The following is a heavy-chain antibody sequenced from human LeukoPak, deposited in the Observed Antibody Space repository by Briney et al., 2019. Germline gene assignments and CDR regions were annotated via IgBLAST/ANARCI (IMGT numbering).Heavy chain of an antibody. D-gene: IGHD2-15*01. V-gene: IGHV1-18*01. Sequence: ASVKVSCKVSGYTFTNYGISWVRQAPGQGLEWMGWISPYNGNTNYAQNLQGRVTMTTDTSTNTAYMELRSLRSDDTAVYYCARFCSGDSCHDYWGQGTLVTVSS. J-gene: IGHJ4*02. CDR2: ISPYNGNT. CDR1: GYTFTNYG. CDR3: ARFCSGDSCHDY.